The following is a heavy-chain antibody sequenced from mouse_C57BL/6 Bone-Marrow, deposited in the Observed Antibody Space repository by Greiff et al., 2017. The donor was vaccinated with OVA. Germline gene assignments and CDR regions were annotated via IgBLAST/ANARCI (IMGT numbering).Heavy chain of an antibody. CDR3: ARMDYYGSRNVGGPWYFDV. CDR2: IDPEDGET. Sequence: EVQLQQSGAELVKPGASVKLSCTASGFNIKDYYMHWVKQRTEQGLEWIGRIDPEDGETKYAPKFQGKATITADTSSNTAYLQLSSLTSEDTAVYYCARMDYYGSRNVGGPWYFDVWGTGTTVTVSS. J-gene: IGHJ1*03. CDR1: GFNIKDYY. D-gene: IGHD1-1*01. V-gene: IGHV14-2*01.